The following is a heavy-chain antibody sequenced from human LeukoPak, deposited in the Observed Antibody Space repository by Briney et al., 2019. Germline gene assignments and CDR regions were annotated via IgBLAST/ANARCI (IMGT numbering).Heavy chain of an antibody. J-gene: IGHJ6*02. V-gene: IGHV3-7*01. Sequence: GGSLRLSCAASGFTFSSYWMSWVRQAPGKGLEWVANIKQDGSEKYYVDSVKGRFTISRDNAKNSLYLQMNSLRAEDPAVYYCASVLRFLEWEAESYGMDVWGQGTTVTVSS. D-gene: IGHD3-3*01. CDR1: GFTFSSYW. CDR3: ASVLRFLEWEAESYGMDV. CDR2: IKQDGSEK.